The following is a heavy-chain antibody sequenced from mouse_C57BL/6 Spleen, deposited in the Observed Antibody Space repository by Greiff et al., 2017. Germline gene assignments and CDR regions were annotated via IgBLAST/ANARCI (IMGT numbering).Heavy chain of an antibody. V-gene: IGHV5-4*01. J-gene: IGHJ3*01. CDR2: ISDGGSYT. D-gene: IGHD1-1*01. Sequence: EVQRVESGGGLVKPGGSLKLSCAASGFTFSSYAMSWVRQTPEKRLEWVATISDGGSYTYYPDNVKGRFTISRDNAKNNLYLQMSHLKSEDTAMYYCARGGSYWFAYWGQGTLVTVSA. CDR3: ARGGSYWFAY. CDR1: GFTFSSYA.